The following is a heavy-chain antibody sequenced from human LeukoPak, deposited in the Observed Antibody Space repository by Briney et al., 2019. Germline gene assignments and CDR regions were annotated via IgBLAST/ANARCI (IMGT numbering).Heavy chain of an antibody. V-gene: IGHV4-31*03. Sequence: PSETLSLTCTASGGSISSGGYYWSWIRQHPGKGLEWIGYIYNSGSTYYNPSLKSRVTISVDTSKNQFSLKLSSVTAADTAVYYCARRIEIVRVFDYWGQGTLVTVSS. D-gene: IGHD5-24*01. CDR2: IYNSGST. CDR1: GGSISSGGYY. J-gene: IGHJ4*02. CDR3: ARRIEIVRVFDY.